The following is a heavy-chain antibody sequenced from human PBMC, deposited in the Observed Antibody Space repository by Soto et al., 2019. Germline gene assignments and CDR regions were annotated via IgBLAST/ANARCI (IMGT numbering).Heavy chain of an antibody. D-gene: IGHD3-22*01. J-gene: IGHJ4*02. CDR2: IYYSGST. V-gene: IGHV4-39*07. CDR1: GGSISSTSYY. CDR3: ARSTEDYYGGSGYFYYFDY. Sequence: SETLSLTCTVSGGSISSTSYYWGWIRQPPGKGLEWIGSIYYSGSTYYNPSLKSRVTISVDTSKNQFSLKLSSVTAADTALYFCARSTEDYYGGSGYFYYFDYWGQGTLVTVSS.